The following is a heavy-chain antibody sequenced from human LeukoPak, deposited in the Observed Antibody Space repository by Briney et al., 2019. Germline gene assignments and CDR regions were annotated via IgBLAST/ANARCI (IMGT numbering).Heavy chain of an antibody. V-gene: IGHV1-46*01. CDR2: INPSGGST. CDR1: GYTFTSYY. Sequence: ASVKVSCKASGYTFTSYYMHWVRQAPGQGLEWMGIINPSGGSTSYAQKFQGGVTMTRDTSTSTVYMELSSLRSEDTAVYYCARGGYDILTGYYPFDYWGQGTLVTVSS. D-gene: IGHD3-9*01. CDR3: ARGGYDILTGYYPFDY. J-gene: IGHJ4*02.